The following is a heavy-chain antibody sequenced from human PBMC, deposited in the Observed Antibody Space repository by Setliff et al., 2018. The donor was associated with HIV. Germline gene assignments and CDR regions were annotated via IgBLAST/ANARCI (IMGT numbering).Heavy chain of an antibody. V-gene: IGHV4-39*01. CDR2: VYYTGNT. Sequence: SETLSLTCTVSGGSISGYYWGWIRQPPGKGLEWVGTVYYTGNTFYNPSLRNRVTISVDTSKNQFSLKLSSVTAADTAVYYCARQESYGNGGLYYFDYWGQGTLVTVSS. CDR1: GGSISGYY. D-gene: IGHD2-8*02. J-gene: IGHJ4*02. CDR3: ARQESYGNGGLYYFDY.